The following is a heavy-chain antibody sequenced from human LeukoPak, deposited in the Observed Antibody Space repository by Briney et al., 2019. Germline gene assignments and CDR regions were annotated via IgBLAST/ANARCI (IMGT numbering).Heavy chain of an antibody. V-gene: IGHV1-69*05. J-gene: IGHJ4*02. CDR2: IIPIFGTA. CDR1: GGTFSSYA. Sequence: GSSVKVSCKASGGTFSSYAISWVRQAPGQGLEWMGGIIPIFGTANYAQKFQGRVTITTDESTSTAYMELSSLRSEDTAVYYCARVDVVHGAFGEPTWGQGTLVTVSS. D-gene: IGHD3-10*01. CDR3: ARVDVVHGAFGEPT.